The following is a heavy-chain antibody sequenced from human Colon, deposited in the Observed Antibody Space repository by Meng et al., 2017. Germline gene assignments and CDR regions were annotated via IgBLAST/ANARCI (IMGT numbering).Heavy chain of an antibody. D-gene: IGHD3-3*01. CDR1: GGSLNSSDW. Sequence: QVQPQESGPGLVKPSGTLSLTCDVSGGSLNSSDWWSWVRQPPGKGLEWIAEIFHSGSTNYKSSLKSRATISVDRSKNQFSLKLNSVTAADTAVYYCAAIFGLGPGYWGQGTLVTVSS. CDR3: AAIFGLGPGY. J-gene: IGHJ4*02. V-gene: IGHV4-4*02. CDR2: IFHSGST.